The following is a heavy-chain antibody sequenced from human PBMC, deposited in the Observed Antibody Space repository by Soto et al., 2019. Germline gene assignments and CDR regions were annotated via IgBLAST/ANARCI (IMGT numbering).Heavy chain of an antibody. CDR3: AYRPCSGGSCFWFSFSGMDV. D-gene: IGHD2-15*01. Sequence: QITLKESGPTLVKPTQTLTLTCTFSGFSLSTSGVGVAWIRQPPGKALEWLALIYWDDDKRYRPSLESRLTITQSTPNNQMMLTMTNMNSVDTATYYCAYRPCSGGSCFWFSFSGMDVWGQGTTVTVSS. V-gene: IGHV2-5*02. CDR1: GFSLSTSGVG. CDR2: IYWDDDK. J-gene: IGHJ6*01.